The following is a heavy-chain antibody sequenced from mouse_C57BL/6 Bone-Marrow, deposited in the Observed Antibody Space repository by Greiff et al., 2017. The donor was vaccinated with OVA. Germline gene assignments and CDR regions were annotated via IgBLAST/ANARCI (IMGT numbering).Heavy chain of an antibody. V-gene: IGHV5-17*01. J-gene: IGHJ2*01. CDR3: ARPIYDGYLYYFDY. D-gene: IGHD2-3*01. CDR1: GFTFSDYG. Sequence: EVMLVESGGGLVKPGGSLKLSCAASGFTFSDYGMHWVRQAPEKGLEWVAYISSGSSTIYYADTVKGRFTISRDNAKNTLFLQMTSLRAEDTAMYYCARPIYDGYLYYFDYWGQGTTLTVSS. CDR2: ISSGSSTI.